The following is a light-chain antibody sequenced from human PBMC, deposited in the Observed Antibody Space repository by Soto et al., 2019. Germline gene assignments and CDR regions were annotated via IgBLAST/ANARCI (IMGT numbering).Light chain of an antibody. V-gene: IGLV2-11*01. CDR1: SSDVGGYNY. CDR3: CSYEGTYTSFV. J-gene: IGLJ1*01. CDR2: DVT. Sequence: QSALTQPRSVSGSPGQSLTISCTGSSSDVGGYNYVSWYQQQPGKAPKLLIYDVTIRTSGVSARFSGSKSGNTASLTISGLQAEDDADYFCCSYEGTYTSFVFGTGTKVTVL.